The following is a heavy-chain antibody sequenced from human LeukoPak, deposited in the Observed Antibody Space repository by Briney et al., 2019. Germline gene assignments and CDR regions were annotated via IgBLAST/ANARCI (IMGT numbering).Heavy chain of an antibody. D-gene: IGHD6-13*01. CDR1: GGSVSSGSYY. J-gene: IGHJ5*02. V-gene: IGHV4-61*01. Sequence: PSETLSLTCTVSGGSVSSGSYYWSWIRQPPGKGLEWIGYIYYSGSTNYNPSLKSRVTISVDTSKNQFSLKLSSVTAADTAVYYCATYGYSSSWYWSDPWGQGTLVTVSS. CDR2: IYYSGST. CDR3: ATYGYSSSWYWSDP.